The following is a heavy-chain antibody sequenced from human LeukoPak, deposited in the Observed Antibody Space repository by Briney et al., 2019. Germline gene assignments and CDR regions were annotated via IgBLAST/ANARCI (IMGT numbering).Heavy chain of an antibody. Sequence: TLSLTCTVSGGSISRSSNYWGWIRQPPGKALEWLALIDWDDDKYYSTSLKTRLTISKDTSKNQVVLTMTNMDPVDTATYYCARMDDYSNRGLDYWGQGTLVTVSS. CDR1: GGSISRSSNY. V-gene: IGHV2-70*01. CDR2: IDWDDDK. CDR3: ARMDDYSNRGLDY. J-gene: IGHJ4*02. D-gene: IGHD4-11*01.